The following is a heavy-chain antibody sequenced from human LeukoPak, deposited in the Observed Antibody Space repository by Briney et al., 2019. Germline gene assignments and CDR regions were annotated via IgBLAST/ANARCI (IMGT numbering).Heavy chain of an antibody. CDR1: GGSISSGCYS. Sequence: SQTLYITCTVSGGSISSGCYSWRWIRQPAGKGLEWIGRIYTSGSTNYNPSLKSRVTISVDTSKNQFSLKLSSVTAADTAVYYCASLGYYDYWGQGTLVTVSS. CDR2: IYTSGST. CDR3: ASLGYYDY. D-gene: IGHD2/OR15-2a*01. V-gene: IGHV4-61*02. J-gene: IGHJ4*02.